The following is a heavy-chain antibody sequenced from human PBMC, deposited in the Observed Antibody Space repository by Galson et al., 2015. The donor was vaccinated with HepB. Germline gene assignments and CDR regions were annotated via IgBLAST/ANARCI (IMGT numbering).Heavy chain of an antibody. CDR2: IKSKTDGGTT. Sequence: SLRLSCAASGFTFSNAWMSWVRQAPGKGLEWVGRIKSKTDGGTTDYAAPMEGRFTISRDDSKNTLYLQMNSLKTEDTAVYYCTTSRIVLVIGYYYGMDVWGQGTTVTVSS. CDR1: GFTFSNAW. V-gene: IGHV3-15*01. J-gene: IGHJ6*02. CDR3: TTSRIVLVIGYYYGMDV. D-gene: IGHD6-6*01.